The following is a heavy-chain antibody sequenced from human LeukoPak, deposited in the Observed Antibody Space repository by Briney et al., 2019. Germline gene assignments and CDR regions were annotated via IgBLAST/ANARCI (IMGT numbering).Heavy chain of an antibody. CDR1: RFSFGDYG. D-gene: IGHD2-15*01. V-gene: IGHV3-49*04. Sequence: GGSLRLSCTASRFSFGDYGVSWVRQPPGKGLEWVGFIRSKSYGGTTEYAASVKGRFTISRDDSESIAYLQMNSLKTEDTAVYYCTRADHDFVVVVAASDYWGQGTLVTVSS. CDR3: TRADHDFVVVVAASDY. CDR2: IRSKSYGGTT. J-gene: IGHJ4*02.